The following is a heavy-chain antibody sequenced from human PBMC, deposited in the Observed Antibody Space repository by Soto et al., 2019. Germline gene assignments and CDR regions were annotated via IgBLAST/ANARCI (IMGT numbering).Heavy chain of an antibody. J-gene: IGHJ5*02. CDR1: GGSISSSSYY. D-gene: IGHD3-22*01. CDR2: IYYSGST. CDR3: ARRLYDTIGYVWFGP. Sequence: SETLSLTCTVSGGSISSSSYYWGWIRQPPGKGLEWIGSIYYSGSTYYNPSLKSRVTISVDTSKTKSSLKLSSGTAAETAVYYCARRLYDTIGYVWFGPWGQGTLVTVSS. V-gene: IGHV4-39*01.